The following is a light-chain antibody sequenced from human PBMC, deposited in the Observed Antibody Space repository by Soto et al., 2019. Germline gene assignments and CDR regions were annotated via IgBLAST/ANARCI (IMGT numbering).Light chain of an antibody. J-gene: IGKJ4*01. CDR2: AAS. Sequence: AIRMTQSPSSLSASTGDRVTITCRASQGISSYLAWYQQKPGKAPKLLIYAASTLQSGVPSRFSGSGSGTDFTLTISGLQAEDVAVYYCQHYYTVPLTFGGGTKV. CDR3: QHYYTVPLT. CDR1: QGISSY. V-gene: IGKV1-8*01.